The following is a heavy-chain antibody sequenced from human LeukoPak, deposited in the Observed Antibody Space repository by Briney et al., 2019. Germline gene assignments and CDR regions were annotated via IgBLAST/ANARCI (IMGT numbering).Heavy chain of an antibody. V-gene: IGHV4-59*10. Sequence: PSETLSLTCAVYGGSFSGYYWSWIRQPAGKGLEWIGRIYTSGSTNYNPSLKSRVTMSVDTSKNQFSLKLSSVTAADTAVYYCARYRGYYYDSSGYPYGMDVWGQGTTVTVSS. CDR3: ARYRGYYYDSSGYPYGMDV. CDR2: IYTSGST. D-gene: IGHD3-22*01. CDR1: GGSFSGYY. J-gene: IGHJ6*02.